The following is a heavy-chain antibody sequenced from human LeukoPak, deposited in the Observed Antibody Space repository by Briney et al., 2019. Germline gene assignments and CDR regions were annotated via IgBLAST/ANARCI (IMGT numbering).Heavy chain of an antibody. CDR2: IIPIFGTA. J-gene: IGHJ6*03. D-gene: IGHD6-13*01. CDR1: GGTFSSYA. Sequence: SVKVSCKASGGTFSSYAISWVRQAPGQGLEWMGGIIPIFGTANYAQKFQGRVTITTDESTSTAYMELSSLRSEDTAVYYCARGGSPYSSIRYYYYMDVWGKGTTVTVSS. V-gene: IGHV1-69*05. CDR3: ARGGSPYSSIRYYYYMDV.